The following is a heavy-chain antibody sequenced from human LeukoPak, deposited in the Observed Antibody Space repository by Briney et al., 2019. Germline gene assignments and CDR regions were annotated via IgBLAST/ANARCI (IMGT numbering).Heavy chain of an antibody. Sequence: GEALKISCKGSGYSSCSYWIGWGRQMPGKGLELIGVIYPGDSDTRYSPSFHGHVTISADKSLSTAHLQWSSLKASDAAMYYCARRVRSANWYFDLWGRGTLVTVSS. CDR1: GYSSCSYW. V-gene: IGHV5-51*01. CDR2: IYPGDSDT. CDR3: ARRVRSANWYFDL. J-gene: IGHJ2*01.